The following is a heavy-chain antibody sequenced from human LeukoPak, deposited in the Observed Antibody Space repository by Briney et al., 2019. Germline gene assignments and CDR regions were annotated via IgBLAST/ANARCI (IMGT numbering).Heavy chain of an antibody. CDR1: GYTSTSYG. CDR3: ARSSIRSSIESFPN. Sequence: GASVKVSCKASGYTSTSYGISWVRQAPGQGLEWMGWISAYNGNTNYAQKLQGRVTMTTDTSTSTAYMELRSLRSDDTAVYYCARSSIRSSIESFPNWGQGTLVTVSS. D-gene: IGHD6-13*01. CDR2: ISAYNGNT. V-gene: IGHV1-18*01. J-gene: IGHJ4*02.